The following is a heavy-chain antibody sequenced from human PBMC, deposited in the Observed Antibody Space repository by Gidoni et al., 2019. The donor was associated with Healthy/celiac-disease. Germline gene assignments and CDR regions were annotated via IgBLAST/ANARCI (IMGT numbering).Heavy chain of an antibody. J-gene: IGHJ4*02. CDR1: GFTFSSYA. CDR3: ARDLVPGIAAAGADY. V-gene: IGHV3-30-3*01. CDR2: ISYDGSNN. D-gene: IGHD6-13*01. Sequence: QVQLVESGGGVVQPGRSLRLSCAASGFTFSSYAMPWVRQAPGKGLEWVAVISYDGSNNYYADSVKGRFTISRDNSKNTLYLQMNSLRAEDTAVYYCARDLVPGIAAAGADYWGQGTLVTVSS.